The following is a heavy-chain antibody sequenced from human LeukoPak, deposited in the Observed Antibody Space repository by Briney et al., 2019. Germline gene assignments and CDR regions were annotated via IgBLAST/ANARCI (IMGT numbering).Heavy chain of an antibody. CDR3: AKAYPLYYYDSSGYYYTTFDY. J-gene: IGHJ4*02. CDR2: ISGSGGST. D-gene: IGHD3-22*01. Sequence: GGSLRLSCAASGFTFSSYAMSWVRQAPGKGLEWVSAISGSGGSTYYADSVKGRFTISRDNSKNTLYLQMNSPRAEDTAVYYCAKAYPLYYYDSSGYYYTTFDYWGQGTLVTVSS. CDR1: GFTFSSYA. V-gene: IGHV3-23*01.